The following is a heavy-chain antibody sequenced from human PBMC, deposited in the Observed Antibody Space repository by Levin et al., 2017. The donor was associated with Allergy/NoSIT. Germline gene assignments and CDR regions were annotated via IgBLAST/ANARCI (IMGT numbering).Heavy chain of an antibody. J-gene: IGHJ4*02. Sequence: PGESLKISCAASGFTFSSYGMHWVRQAPGKGLEWVAVIWYDGSNKYYADSVKGRFTISRDNSKNTLYLQMNSLRAEDTAVYYCARERGGGSFWGYYFDYWGQGTLVTVSS. CDR1: GFTFSSYG. CDR3: ARERGGGSFWGYYFDY. V-gene: IGHV3-33*01. D-gene: IGHD2-15*01. CDR2: IWYDGSNK.